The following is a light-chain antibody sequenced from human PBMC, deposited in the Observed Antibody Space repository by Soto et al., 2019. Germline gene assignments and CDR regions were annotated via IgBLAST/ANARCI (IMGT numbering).Light chain of an antibody. CDR1: QSVSSN. J-gene: IGKJ5*01. V-gene: IGKV3-15*01. CDR3: QQYNDWPPRIT. CDR2: GAS. Sequence: EIVMTQSPATLSVSPGERATLSCRASQSVSSNLAWYQQIPGQVPRLLIYGASTRATGIPARFSGSGSGTEFTLTISSLQSEDFAVYYCQQYNDWPPRITFGQGTRLEIK.